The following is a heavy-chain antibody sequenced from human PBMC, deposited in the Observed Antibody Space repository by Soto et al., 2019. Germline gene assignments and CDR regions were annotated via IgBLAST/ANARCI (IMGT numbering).Heavy chain of an antibody. Sequence: SETLSLTCTVSGGSISSYYWSWIRQPPGKGLEWIGYIYYSGSTNYNPSLKSRVTISVDTSKNQFSLKLSSVTAANTAVYYCAGFLGYCSSTSCLYGMDVWGQGTTVTVSS. CDR2: IYYSGST. D-gene: IGHD2-2*01. V-gene: IGHV4-59*01. CDR1: GGSISSYY. CDR3: AGFLGYCSSTSCLYGMDV. J-gene: IGHJ6*02.